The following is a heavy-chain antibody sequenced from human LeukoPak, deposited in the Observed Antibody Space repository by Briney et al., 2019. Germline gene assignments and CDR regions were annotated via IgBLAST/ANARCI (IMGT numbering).Heavy chain of an antibody. Sequence: GGSLRLSCAASGFYAMHWVRQAPGKGLEWVALISYDGSNKYYADSVKGRFTISRDNSKNTLYLQMNSLRAEDTAVYYCAKELIRGVDYYYYYMDVWGKGTTVTVSS. CDR3: AKELIRGVDYYYYYMDV. CDR1: GFYA. D-gene: IGHD3-10*01. CDR2: ISYDGSNK. J-gene: IGHJ6*03. V-gene: IGHV3-30-3*01.